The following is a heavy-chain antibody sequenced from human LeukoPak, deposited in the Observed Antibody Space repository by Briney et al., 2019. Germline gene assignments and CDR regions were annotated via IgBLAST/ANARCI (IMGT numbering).Heavy chain of an antibody. J-gene: IGHJ4*02. Sequence: SETLSLTCTVSGGSISSYYWSWIRQPPGKGLEWIGYIYYSGSTNYNPSLKSRVTISVDTSKIQFSLKLSSVTAADTAVYYCARENSGWYYFDYWGQRTLVTVSS. CDR2: IYYSGST. CDR1: GGSISSYY. CDR3: ARENSGWYYFDY. V-gene: IGHV4-59*01. D-gene: IGHD6-19*01.